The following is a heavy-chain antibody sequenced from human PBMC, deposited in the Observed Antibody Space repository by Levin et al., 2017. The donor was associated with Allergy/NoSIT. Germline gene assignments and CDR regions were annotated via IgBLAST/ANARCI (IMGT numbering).Heavy chain of an antibody. CDR1: GDSITSYY. Sequence: SQTLSLPCTVSGDSITSYYWSWIRQPPGKGLEWIGYIYYSGSTNYNPSLKSRVTISVDTSKNQFSLRLTSVTAADTALYYCARGRTVSALHWFDPWGQGTLVTVSS. CDR2: IYYSGST. D-gene: IGHD4-17*01. J-gene: IGHJ5*02. CDR3: ARGRTVSALHWFDP. V-gene: IGHV4-59*01.